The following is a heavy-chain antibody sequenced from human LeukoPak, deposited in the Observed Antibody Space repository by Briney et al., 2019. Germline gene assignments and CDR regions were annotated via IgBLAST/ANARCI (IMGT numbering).Heavy chain of an antibody. D-gene: IGHD5-24*01. CDR3: ARATQMATITGY. Sequence: SETLSLTCTVSGGSISSGGYYWGWIRQPPGKGLEWIGSIYHSGSTYYNPSLKSRVTISVGTSKNQFSLKLSSVTAADTAVYYCARATQMATITGYWGQGTLVTVSS. J-gene: IGHJ4*02. CDR2: IYHSGST. V-gene: IGHV4-39*07. CDR1: GGSISSGGYY.